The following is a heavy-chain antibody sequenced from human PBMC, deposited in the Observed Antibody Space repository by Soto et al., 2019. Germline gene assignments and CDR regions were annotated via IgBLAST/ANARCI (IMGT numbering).Heavy chain of an antibody. CDR1: GFSFRTSQVG. CDR2: IYWDDTK. D-gene: IGHD6-19*01. J-gene: IGHJ4*02. CDR3: AHRPGGSLSGWDNGYFDV. Sequence: QITLNESGPTMMNPTTTLTLTCTFSGFSFRTSQVGVGWIRQSPGKAQEWLGLIYWDDTKRYNPSLRSRLSIAMDTSRNQVVLTMTNVDPVDSGTYYCAHRPGGSLSGWDNGYFDVWGRGALVTVS. V-gene: IGHV2-5*02.